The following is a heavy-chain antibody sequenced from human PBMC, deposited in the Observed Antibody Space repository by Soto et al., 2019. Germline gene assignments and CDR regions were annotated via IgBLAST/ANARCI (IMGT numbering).Heavy chain of an antibody. CDR2: VFPGGPT. J-gene: IGHJ4*02. CDR3: ARTLSGFTYGSRQFYFDY. CDR1: GDPVTSYL. Sequence: KPSETLSLTCTVSGDPVTSYLWTWLRPPAGKGLEWIGHVFPGGPTSHNSSLKSRVYMSVDTSKNQFSLTLTSVTAADTAVYYCARTLSGFTYGSRQFYFDYWGQGTLVTVS. D-gene: IGHD3-10*01. V-gene: IGHV4-4*07.